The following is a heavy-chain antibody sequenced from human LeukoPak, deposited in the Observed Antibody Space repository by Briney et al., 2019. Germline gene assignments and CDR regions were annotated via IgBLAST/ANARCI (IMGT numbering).Heavy chain of an antibody. D-gene: IGHD2-2*01. CDR3: ARGARVVPAALPGHDAFDI. CDR2: MNPNSGNT. J-gene: IGHJ3*02. Sequence: ASVKVSCKASGYTFTSYDINWVRQATGQGLEWMGCMNPNSGNTGYAQKFQGRVTITKNTSISTAYMELSSLRSEDTAVYYCARGARVVPAALPGHDAFDIWGQGTMVTVSS. CDR1: GYTFTSYD. V-gene: IGHV1-8*03.